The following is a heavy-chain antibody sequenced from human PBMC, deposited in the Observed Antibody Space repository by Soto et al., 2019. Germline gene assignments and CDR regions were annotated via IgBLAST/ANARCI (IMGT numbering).Heavy chain of an antibody. CDR3: ARRGFLDYTYYAMDL. Sequence: PGESLKISCKASGYNFDNYWIGWVRQMPGKGLDWMGIIYPGDSDIKYSPSFQGQVTISADKSVNTAYLQWSSLKSSDAAIYYCARRGFLDYTYYAMDLWGQGTTVTVSS. CDR1: GYNFDNYW. J-gene: IGHJ6*02. CDR2: IYPGDSDI. D-gene: IGHD6-25*01. V-gene: IGHV5-51*01.